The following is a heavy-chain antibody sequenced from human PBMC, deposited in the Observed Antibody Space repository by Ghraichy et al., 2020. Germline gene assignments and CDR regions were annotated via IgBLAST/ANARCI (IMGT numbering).Heavy chain of an antibody. Sequence: SVKVSCKASGYTFTSYDINWVRQATGQGLEWMGWMNPNSGNTGYAQKFQGRVTMTRNTSISTAYMELSSLRSEDTAVYYCARKLLWFGELLSPFFWFDPWGQGTLVTVSS. J-gene: IGHJ5*02. V-gene: IGHV1-8*01. CDR3: ARKLLWFGELLSPFFWFDP. CDR1: GYTFTSYD. CDR2: MNPNSGNT. D-gene: IGHD3-10*01.